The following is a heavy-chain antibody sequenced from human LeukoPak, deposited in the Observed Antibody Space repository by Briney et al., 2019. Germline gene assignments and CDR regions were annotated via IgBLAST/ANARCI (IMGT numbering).Heavy chain of an antibody. CDR1: GDSISRNNW. CDR3: ARQKWEQQGRDYYFNGLDV. Sequence: SETLSLTCAVSGDSISRNNWWNWVRQPPGKGLEWIGEIYHSGSTNYNPSFTSRVTMSVDRSRNQFSLKLTSVTAADTAVYYCARQKWEQQGRDYYFNGLDVWGPGTTVIVSS. V-gene: IGHV4-4*02. D-gene: IGHD1/OR15-1a*01. J-gene: IGHJ6*02. CDR2: IYHSGST.